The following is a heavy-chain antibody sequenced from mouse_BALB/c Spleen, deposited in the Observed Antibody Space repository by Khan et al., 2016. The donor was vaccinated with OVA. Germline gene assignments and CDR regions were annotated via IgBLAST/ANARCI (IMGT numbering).Heavy chain of an antibody. Sequence: EVQLVESGGGLVQPGGSMKLSCDASGFTFSNYWMNWVRQSPEKGLEWVAEIRLKSDDYETHYAESVKGRFTISRDDNKSSVYMQMDSLRAEDTGIYYCWIVLWGQGTTLTVSS. CDR1: GFTFSNYW. CDR2: IRLKSDDYET. J-gene: IGHJ2*01. V-gene: IGHV6-6*02. CDR3: WIVL. D-gene: IGHD2-12*01.